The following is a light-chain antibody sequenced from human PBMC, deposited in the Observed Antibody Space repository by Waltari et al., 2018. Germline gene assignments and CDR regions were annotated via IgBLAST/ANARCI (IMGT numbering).Light chain of an antibody. J-gene: IGLJ2*01. Sequence: SYDLIQPPSVSVSPGQTASITCSGDKLGERYASWYQQKPGQSPILVIHQDGKRPSGIPERFSGSNSGNTATLTITGTQTLDEAHYYCQAWDTNTYVVFGGGTKLTVL. CDR3: QAWDTNTYVV. CDR1: KLGERY. V-gene: IGLV3-1*01. CDR2: QDG.